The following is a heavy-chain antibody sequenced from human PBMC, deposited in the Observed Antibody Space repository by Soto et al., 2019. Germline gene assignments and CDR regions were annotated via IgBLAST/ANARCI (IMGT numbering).Heavy chain of an antibody. CDR3: ARRNILTGYWVY. J-gene: IGHJ4*02. CDR1: GYTFTSYD. CDR2: MNPNSGNT. D-gene: IGHD3-9*01. V-gene: IGHV1-8*01. Sequence: ASVKVSCKAAGYTFTSYDINWVRQATGQGLEWMGWMNPNSGNTGYAQKFQGRVTMTRNTSISTAYMELSSLRSEDTAVYYCARRNILTGYWVYWGQGTLVTVSS.